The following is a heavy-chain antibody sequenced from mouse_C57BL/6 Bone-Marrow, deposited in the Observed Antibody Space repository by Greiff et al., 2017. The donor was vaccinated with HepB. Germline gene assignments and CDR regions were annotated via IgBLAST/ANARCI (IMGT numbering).Heavy chain of an antibody. CDR2: IRLKSDNYAT. CDR3: TKSPGRGFAY. D-gene: IGHD4-1*01. J-gene: IGHJ3*01. CDR1: GFTFSNYW. V-gene: IGHV6-3*01. Sequence: EVMLVESGGGLVQPGGSMKLSCVASGFTFSNYWMNWVRQSPEKGLEWVAQIRLKSDNYATHYAESVKGRFTISRDDSKSSVYLQMNNLRAEDTGIYYCTKSPGRGFAYWGQGTLVTVSA.